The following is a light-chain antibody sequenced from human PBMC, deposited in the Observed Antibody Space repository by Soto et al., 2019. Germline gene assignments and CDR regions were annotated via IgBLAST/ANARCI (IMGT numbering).Light chain of an antibody. J-gene: IGKJ1*01. V-gene: IGKV1-9*01. CDR2: AAS. Sequence: DIQLTQSPSFLSASVGDRVTITCRASQGIYTYLAWYQQKPGKAPELLIYAASTLQSGVPSRFSGSGSGTEFTLTISSLQPEDFATYYCQHLSSYPWTFGQGTKVEIK. CDR3: QHLSSYPWT. CDR1: QGIYTY.